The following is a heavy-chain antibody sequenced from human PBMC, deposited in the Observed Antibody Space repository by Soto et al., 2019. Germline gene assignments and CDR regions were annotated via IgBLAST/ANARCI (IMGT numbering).Heavy chain of an antibody. J-gene: IGHJ3*02. CDR2: IYYSGST. CDR3: ARDRGYYYDSSGYTAFDI. V-gene: IGHV4-59*01. CDR1: GGSISSYY. D-gene: IGHD3-22*01. Sequence: SETLSLTCTVSGGSISSYYWSWIRQPPGKGLEWIGYIYYSGSTNYNPSLKSRVTISVDTSKNQFSLKLSSVTAADTAVYYCARDRGYYYDSSGYTAFDIWGQGTMVTVSS.